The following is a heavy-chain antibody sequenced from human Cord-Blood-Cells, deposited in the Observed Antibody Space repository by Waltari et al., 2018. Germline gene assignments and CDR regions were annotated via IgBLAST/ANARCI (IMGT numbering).Heavy chain of an antibody. CDR1: GGSISSSNW. Sequence: QVQLQESGPGLVKPSGTLSLTCAVSGGSISSSNWWSWVRQPPGTGLEAIGEIYNSGSTNCHPARTSRVTISVDKAKNPVSLKLSTVTAAVTAVYYCARWVIVGATHFGYWGQGTLVTGSS. J-gene: IGHJ4*02. V-gene: IGHV4-4*02. CDR2: IYNSGST. CDR3: ARWVIVGATHFGY. D-gene: IGHD1-26*01.